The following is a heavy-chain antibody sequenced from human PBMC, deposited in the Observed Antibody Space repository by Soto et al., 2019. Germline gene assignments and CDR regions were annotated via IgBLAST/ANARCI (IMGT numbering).Heavy chain of an antibody. CDR1: GYTFTGYY. V-gene: IGHV1-2*04. D-gene: IGHD2-15*01. Sequence: ASVKVSCKASGYTFTGYYMHWVRQAPGQGLEWMGWINPNSGGTNYAQKLQGWVTMTRDTSISTAYMELSRLRSDDTAVYYCARGFHPPRYGSGGSCYPDYYYGMDVWGQGTTVTVSS. J-gene: IGHJ6*02. CDR3: ARGFHPPRYGSGGSCYPDYYYGMDV. CDR2: INPNSGGT.